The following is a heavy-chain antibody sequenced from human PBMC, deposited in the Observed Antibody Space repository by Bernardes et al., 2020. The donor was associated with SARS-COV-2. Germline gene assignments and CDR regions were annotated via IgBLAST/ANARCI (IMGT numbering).Heavy chain of an antibody. CDR2: IYSGGTT. V-gene: IGHV3-53*04. CDR3: ARVSPGYFYGMDV. J-gene: IGHJ6*02. CDR1: EFTVSSNY. Sequence: GASLRLSCAASEFTVSSNYMSWVRQAPGKGLEWVSVIYSGGTTYYADSVKGRFTISRHNSKNTLYLQMNSLRNEDTAVYYCARVSPGYFYGMDVWGQGTTVTVSS.